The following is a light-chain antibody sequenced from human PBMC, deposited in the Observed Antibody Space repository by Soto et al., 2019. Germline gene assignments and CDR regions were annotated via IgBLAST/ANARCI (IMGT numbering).Light chain of an antibody. V-gene: IGKV1-5*03. CDR3: HT. CDR1: QSISAC. J-gene: IGKJ5*01. Sequence: DLQMTQSPSTLSASLGDSVAITCRDSQSISACLAWYHQKKCKAPRLLIYKASTLEIGVPSRFSGSGSGTDFSLTISSLQPDDFATYYCHTCGQGTRLEIK. CDR2: KAS.